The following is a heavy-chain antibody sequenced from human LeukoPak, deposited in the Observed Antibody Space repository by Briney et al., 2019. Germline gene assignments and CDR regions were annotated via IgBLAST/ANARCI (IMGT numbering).Heavy chain of an antibody. Sequence: SETLSLTCAVYGGSFSGYYWSWIRQPPGKGLEWIGYIYYSGSTNYNPSLKSRVTISVDTSKNQFSLKLSSVTAADTAVYYCARLQPYRLGFDYWGQGTLVTVSS. CDR2: IYYSGST. V-gene: IGHV4-59*08. D-gene: IGHD3-16*02. CDR3: ARLQPYRLGFDY. CDR1: GGSFSGYY. J-gene: IGHJ4*02.